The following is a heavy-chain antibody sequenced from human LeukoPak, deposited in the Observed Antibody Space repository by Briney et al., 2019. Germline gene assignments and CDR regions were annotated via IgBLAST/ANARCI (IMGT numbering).Heavy chain of an antibody. J-gene: IGHJ4*02. D-gene: IGHD3/OR15-3a*01. CDR1: GGSISSSSYY. V-gene: IGHV4-39*01. CDR3: ARQTGSGLFILP. Sequence: PSETPSLTCTVSGGSISSSSYYWGWIRQPPGKGLGWIGSIYYSGNTYYNASLKSQVSISIDTSKNQFSLRLTSVTAADTAVYYCARQTGSGLFILPGGQGTLVTVSS. CDR2: IYYSGNT.